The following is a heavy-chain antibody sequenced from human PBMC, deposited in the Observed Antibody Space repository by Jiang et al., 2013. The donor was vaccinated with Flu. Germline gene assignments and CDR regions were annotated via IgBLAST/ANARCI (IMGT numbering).Heavy chain of an antibody. D-gene: IGHD5-12*01. CDR1: GYTFASYD. CDR3: ARGNYISGYDY. CDR2: ISGRNGDT. J-gene: IGHJ4*02. Sequence: SGAEVKKPGASVKVSCKASGYTFASYDISWVRQAPGQGLEWMGWISGRNGDTNYAQRVQGRVTMTTDTSTSTAYMELRSLRSDDTAVYYCARGNYISGYDYWGQGTLVTVSS. V-gene: IGHV1-18*01.